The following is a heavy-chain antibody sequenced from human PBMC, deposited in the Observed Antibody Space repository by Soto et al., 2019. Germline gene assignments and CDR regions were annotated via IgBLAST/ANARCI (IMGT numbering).Heavy chain of an antibody. Sequence: EVQLVESGGGLVQPGGSLRLSCAASGFTVSSNYMSWVRQAPGKGLEWVSVIYCGGSTYYADSVKGRFTISRHNSKNTLYLQMNSLRAEDTAVYYCASLYSGYDWGRDYWGQGTLVTVSS. V-gene: IGHV3-53*04. CDR2: IYCGGST. CDR3: ASLYSGYDWGRDY. J-gene: IGHJ4*02. D-gene: IGHD5-12*01. CDR1: GFTVSSNY.